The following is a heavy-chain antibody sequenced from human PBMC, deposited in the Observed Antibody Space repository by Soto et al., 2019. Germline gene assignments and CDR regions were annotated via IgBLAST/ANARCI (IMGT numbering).Heavy chain of an antibody. CDR3: ARGYWKDLDY. D-gene: IGHD1-1*01. J-gene: IGHJ4*02. V-gene: IGHV4-31*03. CDR1: GVSINSGGYY. CDR2: IYYTGHT. Sequence: SETLSLTCSVSGVSINSGGYYWSWIRHHPGKGLEWIGYIYYTGHTFYNPSLKCRVAMSLDTSKNQFSLKLSSVTAADTAVYYCARGYWKDLDYWGQGTLVTVSS.